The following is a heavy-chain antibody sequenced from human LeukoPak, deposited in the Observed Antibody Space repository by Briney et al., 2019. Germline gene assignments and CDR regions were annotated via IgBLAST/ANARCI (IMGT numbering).Heavy chain of an antibody. J-gene: IGHJ3*02. CDR3: ARGVGGGRVFAFDI. CDR1: GGTFSSYA. V-gene: IGHV1-69*05. CDR2: IIPISGTA. D-gene: IGHD4-23*01. Sequence: SVKVSCKASGGTFSSYAISWVRQAPGQGLEWMGGIIPISGTANYAQKFQGRVTITTDESTSTAYMELSSLRSEDTAVYYCARGVGGGRVFAFDIWGQGTMVTVSS.